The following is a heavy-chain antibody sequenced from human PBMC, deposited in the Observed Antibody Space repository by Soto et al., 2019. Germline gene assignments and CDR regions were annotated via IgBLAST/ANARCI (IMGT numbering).Heavy chain of an antibody. CDR1: GGSVSSSSYY. V-gene: IGHV4-39*01. CDR3: AGRRAGDYYFDS. D-gene: IGHD1-26*01. J-gene: IGHJ4*02. CDR2: IYYTGST. Sequence: QLQLQESGPGLVKPSETLSLTCTVSGGSVSSSSYYWGWIRQPPGKGLEWIGTIYYTGSTSYSPSLKSRVTISVDTSKTQFSLNLKSVTAADTAVYDCAGRRAGDYYFDSWGQGTLVTVSS.